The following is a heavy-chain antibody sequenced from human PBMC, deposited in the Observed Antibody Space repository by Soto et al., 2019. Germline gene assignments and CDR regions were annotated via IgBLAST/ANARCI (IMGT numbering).Heavy chain of an antibody. J-gene: IGHJ4*02. Sequence: PGGSLRLSCAASGFTFSSYGMHWVRQAPGKGLEWVAVIWYDGSNKYYADSVKGRFTISRDNSKNTLYLQMNSLRAEDTAVYYCARDPALYYDSSGSLTYFDYWGQGTLVTVSS. D-gene: IGHD3-22*01. CDR1: GFTFSSYG. CDR3: ARDPALYYDSSGSLTYFDY. V-gene: IGHV3-33*01. CDR2: IWYDGSNK.